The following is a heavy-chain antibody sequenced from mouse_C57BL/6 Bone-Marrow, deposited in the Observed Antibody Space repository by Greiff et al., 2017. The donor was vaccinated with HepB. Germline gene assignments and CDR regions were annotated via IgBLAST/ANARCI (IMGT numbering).Heavy chain of an antibody. D-gene: IGHD1-1*01. CDR3: AGYYYGSSYKDYFDY. CDR1: GYTFTSYG. Sequence: QVQLQQSGAELARPGASVKLSCKASGYTFTSYGISWVKQRTGQGLEWIGEIYPRSGNNYYNEKFKGKATLTADKSSSTAYMELRSLTSEDSAVYFCAGYYYGSSYKDYFDYWGQGTTLTVSS. J-gene: IGHJ2*01. CDR2: IYPRSGNN. V-gene: IGHV1-81*01.